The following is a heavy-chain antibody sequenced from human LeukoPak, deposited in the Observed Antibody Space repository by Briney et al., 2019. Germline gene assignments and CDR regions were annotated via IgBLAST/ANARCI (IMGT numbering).Heavy chain of an antibody. CDR1: GFTFSDYY. J-gene: IGHJ4*02. CDR2: ISSSSSYI. D-gene: IGHD3-9*01. V-gene: IGHV3-11*06. Sequence: GGSLRLSCAASGFTFSDYYMSWIRQAPGKGLEWVSSISSSSSYIYYADSVKGRFTISRDNAKNSLYLQMNSLRAEDTAVYYCARALRYGDFDYWAREPWSPSPQ. CDR3: ARALRYGDFDY.